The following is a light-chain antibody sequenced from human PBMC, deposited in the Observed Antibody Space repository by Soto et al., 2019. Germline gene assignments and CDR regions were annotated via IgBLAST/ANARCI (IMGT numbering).Light chain of an antibody. CDR3: QQYGSSPIT. Sequence: EIVMSQSPATVSVSPGERATLSCRASQSVSSNLAWYQQKPGQAPRLLIYGASTRATGIPVRFSGSGSGTDFTLSISRQEPEDFAVYYCQQYGSSPITFGQGTRLETK. V-gene: IGKV3-20*01. CDR2: GAS. J-gene: IGKJ5*01. CDR1: QSVSSN.